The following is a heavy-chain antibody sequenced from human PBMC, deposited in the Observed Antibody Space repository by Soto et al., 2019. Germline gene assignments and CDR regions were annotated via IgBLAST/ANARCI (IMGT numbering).Heavy chain of an antibody. CDR3: ARGRVGTAYFDY. D-gene: IGHD2-21*02. Sequence: PGGSLRLSCAASGFTFTSNSMSWVRQAPGKGLEWISYITSSSTTIYYADSVKGRFTISRDNAKNSVYLQLNSLRDEDTALYYCARGRVGTAYFDYWGQGALVTVSS. CDR2: ITSSSTTI. CDR1: GFTFTSNS. V-gene: IGHV3-48*02. J-gene: IGHJ4*02.